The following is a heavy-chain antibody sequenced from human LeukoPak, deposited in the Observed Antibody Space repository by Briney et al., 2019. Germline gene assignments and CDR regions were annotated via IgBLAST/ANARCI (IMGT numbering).Heavy chain of an antibody. Sequence: GGSLRLSCTVSGFTVSSDSMSWVRQAPGKGLEWVSFIYSGGNTHYSDSVKGRFTISRDNSKNTLYLQMNSLRAEDTAVYYCARRAGEYSHPYDYWGQGTLVTVSS. CDR1: GFTVSSDS. J-gene: IGHJ4*02. CDR2: IYSGGNT. CDR3: ARRAGEYSHPYDY. D-gene: IGHD4-17*01. V-gene: IGHV3-53*01.